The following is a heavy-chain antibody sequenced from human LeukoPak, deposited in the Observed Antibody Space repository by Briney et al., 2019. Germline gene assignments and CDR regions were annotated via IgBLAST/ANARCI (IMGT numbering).Heavy chain of an antibody. Sequence: GASVRVSCKASGGTFSGYAISWVRQAPGQGLEWMGGIIPIFGTANYAQKFQGRVTITTDESTSTAYMELSSLRSEDTAVYYCARDQGALAARPYYYYMDVWGKGTTVTVSS. D-gene: IGHD6-6*01. V-gene: IGHV1-69*05. J-gene: IGHJ6*03. CDR1: GGTFSGYA. CDR3: ARDQGALAARPYYYYMDV. CDR2: IIPIFGTA.